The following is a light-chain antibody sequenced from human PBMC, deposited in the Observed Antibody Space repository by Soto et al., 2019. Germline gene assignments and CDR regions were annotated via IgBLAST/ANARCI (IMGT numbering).Light chain of an antibody. CDR3: QQYGSSPT. V-gene: IGKV3-20*01. Sequence: EFVLTQSPGTLSLSPGERATLSCRANQSVSSSYLAWYQQKPGQAPRLLIYGASSRATGIPDRFSGSGSGTDFTLTISRLEPEDFAMYYCQQYGSSPTFGQGTKVEIK. CDR2: GAS. CDR1: QSVSSSY. J-gene: IGKJ1*01.